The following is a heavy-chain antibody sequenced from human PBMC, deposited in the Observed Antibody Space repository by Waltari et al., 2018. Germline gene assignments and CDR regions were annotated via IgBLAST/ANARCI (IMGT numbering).Heavy chain of an antibody. V-gene: IGHV3-72*01. CDR2: SRNKAQGYIT. Sequence: EVQLVESGGGLVKPGGSLRLSCAASGFTFSSYSMNWVRQAPGKGLEWVGRSRNKAQGYITEYAASVKGRFIISRDDSKNSLYLQMDSLKTEDTAMYYCSSRHSGSSDYWGQGTLVTVSS. J-gene: IGHJ4*02. D-gene: IGHD1-26*01. CDR1: GFTFSSYS. CDR3: SSRHSGSSDY.